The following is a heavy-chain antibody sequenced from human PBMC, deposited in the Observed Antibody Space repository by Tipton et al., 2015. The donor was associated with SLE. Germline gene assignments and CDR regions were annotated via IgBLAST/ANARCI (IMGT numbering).Heavy chain of an antibody. D-gene: IGHD2-21*01. CDR2: VFYTGST. J-gene: IGHJ6*03. CDR1: GGSITSGSYF. V-gene: IGHV4-31*03. CDR3: ARERDCGSDCFGSYYYYMDV. Sequence: TLSLTCTVSGGSITSGSYFWSWIRQLPGKGLEWIGYVFYTGSTYKNPSLKSRLGISVDTSRSQFSLALSSVTAADTAIYFCARERDCGSDCFGSYYYYMDVWGKGPRSPSP.